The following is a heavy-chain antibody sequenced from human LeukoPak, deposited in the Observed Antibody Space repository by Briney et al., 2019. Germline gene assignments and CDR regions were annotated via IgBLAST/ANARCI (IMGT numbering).Heavy chain of an antibody. V-gene: IGHV3-74*01. D-gene: IGHD6-13*01. CDR2: ISPTGSTT. CDR1: GFSFSGHW. Sequence: GSLRLSCTASGFSFSGHWMHWARQLPGKGLVWVSRISPTGSTTSYADSVKGRFTISRDNSKNTLYLQMNSLSAEDTAVYYCAKDNKAYSSSWYTSPGFDYWGQRTLVTVSS. CDR3: AKDNKAYSSSWYTSPGFDY. J-gene: IGHJ4*02.